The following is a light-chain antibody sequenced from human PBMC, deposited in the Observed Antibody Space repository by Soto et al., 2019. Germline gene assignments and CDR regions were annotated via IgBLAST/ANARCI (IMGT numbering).Light chain of an antibody. J-gene: IGKJ2*02. CDR1: QDIKNY. Sequence: DIPLTQSPSSVSASVGDRVTITCQASQDIKNYLICYQQKPGKAPNLLIYDASTLGTGVSSRFSGSGSGTDFSFTITNLQPEDIATYFCQHYDSVPCTFGQGTRLEIK. CDR2: DAS. CDR3: QHYDSVPCT. V-gene: IGKV1-33*01.